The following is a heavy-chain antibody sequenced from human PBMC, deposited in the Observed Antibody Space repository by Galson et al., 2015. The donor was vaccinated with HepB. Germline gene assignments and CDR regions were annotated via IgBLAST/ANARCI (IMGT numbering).Heavy chain of an antibody. CDR3: AHRRVRGQFGQLISALYYFDF. CDR2: IYWDDDK. D-gene: IGHD3-10*01. CDR1: GFSLRSNGVG. Sequence: PALVKPTQTLTLTCTFSGFSLRSNGVGVAWVRQPPGKALEWLAVIYWDDDKRYSPSLNSRLTITKDTSKNQVVLMLSNVDPVDTATYYCAHRRVRGQFGQLISALYYFDFWGPGTLVTVSS. V-gene: IGHV2-5*02. J-gene: IGHJ4*02.